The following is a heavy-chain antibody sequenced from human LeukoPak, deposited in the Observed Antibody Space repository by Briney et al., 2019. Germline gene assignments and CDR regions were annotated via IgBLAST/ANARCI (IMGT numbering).Heavy chain of an antibody. J-gene: IGHJ3*02. V-gene: IGHV3-7*03. Sequence: GGSLRLSCAASGFTLSSYWMSWVRQAPGKGLEWVANIKEDGSEKYYVDSVKGRFTISRDNAKNSLYLHMNSLTAEDTAMYYCARDWAAGVPFDALDIWGQGTMVSVSS. CDR3: ARDWAAGVPFDALDI. D-gene: IGHD3-10*01. CDR1: GFTLSSYW. CDR2: IKEDGSEK.